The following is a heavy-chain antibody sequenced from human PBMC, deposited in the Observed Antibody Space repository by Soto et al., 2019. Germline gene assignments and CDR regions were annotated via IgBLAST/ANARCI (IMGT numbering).Heavy chain of an antibody. CDR3: ARERASWVFDP. CDR2: IYSGGST. Sequence: EVQLVESGGGLVQPGGSLRLSCAASGFTVSSNYMSWVRQAPGKGLEWVSVIYSGGSTYYADSVKGRFNISRDNSKNTLYLQMNSLRAEDTAVYYCARERASWVFDPWGQGTLVTVSS. V-gene: IGHV3-66*01. CDR1: GFTVSSNY. D-gene: IGHD2-2*01. J-gene: IGHJ5*02.